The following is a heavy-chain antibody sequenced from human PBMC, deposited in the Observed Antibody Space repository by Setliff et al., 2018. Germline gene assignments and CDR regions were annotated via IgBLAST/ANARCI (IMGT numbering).Heavy chain of an antibody. V-gene: IGHV3-11*03. Sequence: PGGSLRLSCEASGFTFSNFYMSWIRQAPGKGLEWLSYITTSGGFTDYAASVRGRFVISRDNSKKSLYLQLNGLRADDTAIYYCAKGGNWDDQHYVYDIWGQGTMVTVSS. D-gene: IGHD1-20*01. CDR1: GFTFSNFY. CDR2: ITTSGGFT. CDR3: AKGGNWDDQHYVYDI. J-gene: IGHJ3*02.